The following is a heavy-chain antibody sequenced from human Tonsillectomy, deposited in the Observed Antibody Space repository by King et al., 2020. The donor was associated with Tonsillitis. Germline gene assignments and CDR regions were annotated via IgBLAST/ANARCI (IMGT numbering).Heavy chain of an antibody. D-gene: IGHD3-16*01. CDR1: GGSFSSGDYY. J-gene: IGHJ5*02. V-gene: IGHV4-30-4*01. CDR3: ARGHPKLRWFDP. CDR2: IYYSGST. Sequence: QLQESGPGLVKSSQTLSLTCTVSGGSFSSGDYYWNWIRQPPGKGLEWIGYIYYSGSTYYNASLKSRVTISVDTSKNQFSLKLSSVTAADTAVYYCARGHPKLRWFDPWGQGTLVTVSS.